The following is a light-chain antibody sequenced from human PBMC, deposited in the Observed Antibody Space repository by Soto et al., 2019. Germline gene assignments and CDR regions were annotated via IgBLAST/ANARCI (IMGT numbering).Light chain of an antibody. V-gene: IGKV1-9*01. CDR3: QQLNSYSIVT. CDR1: HGISSY. CDR2: GAS. J-gene: IGKJ3*01. Sequence: DIQLTHSPSFLSAFVGDRVTITCRASHGISSYLAWYQQKPGKAPNLLIFGASSLQSGVPSRFSGSGSGTEFTLTISSLQPADFATYYCQQLNSYSIVTFGPGTKVDNK.